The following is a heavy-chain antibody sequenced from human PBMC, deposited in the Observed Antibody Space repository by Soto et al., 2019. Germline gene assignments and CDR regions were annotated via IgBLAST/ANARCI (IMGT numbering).Heavy chain of an antibody. CDR2: IIPILRTV. CDR1: GGTFSSDV. Sequence: QVQLVQSGAEVKKPGSSVKVSCKTSGGTFSSDVISWVRQAPGQGLEWMGKIIPILRTVNYAQDFQDRITITADESTNTAHMELSSLKFEDTAVYFCARGGYGSGSYHKRGYSKYWGQGTLVTVSS. CDR3: ARGGYGSGSYHKRGYSKY. V-gene: IGHV1-69*18. J-gene: IGHJ4*02. D-gene: IGHD3-10*01.